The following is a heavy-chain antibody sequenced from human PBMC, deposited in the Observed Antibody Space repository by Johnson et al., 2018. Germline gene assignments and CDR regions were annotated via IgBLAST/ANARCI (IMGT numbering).Heavy chain of an antibody. V-gene: IGHV3-33*01. CDR3: ARRHALDV. Sequence: QVQLVQSGGGVVQPGGSLRLSCAASGFTFHIYGMNWVRQAPGKGLEWVAVIWYDGSNKHYADSGKGRFTISRDNSKNTLNLQMDSLRVEDTAVYYCARRHALDVWGQGTTVTVSS. CDR2: IWYDGSNK. CDR1: GFTFHIYG. J-gene: IGHJ6*02.